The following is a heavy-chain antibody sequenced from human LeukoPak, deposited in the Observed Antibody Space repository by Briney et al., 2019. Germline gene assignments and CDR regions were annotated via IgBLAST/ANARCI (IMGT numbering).Heavy chain of an antibody. V-gene: IGHV3-30*03. CDR2: ISYDGTTT. D-gene: IGHD6-19*01. Sequence: PGRSLRLSCAASGFTFSSSGMHWVRQAPGKGLEWVVGISYDGTTTYYPNSVKGRFIISRDNSKNTLFLQMNSLRAEDTAVYYCARDLARFSSGCDYWGQGALVTVSS. CDR3: ARDLARFSSGCDY. J-gene: IGHJ4*02. CDR1: GFTFSSSG.